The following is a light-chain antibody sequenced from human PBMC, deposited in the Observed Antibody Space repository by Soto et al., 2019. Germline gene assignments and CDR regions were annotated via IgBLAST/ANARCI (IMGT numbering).Light chain of an antibody. Sequence: QSSLTQRACVSGSPGQSITIPCTGTSGDVGSYNLVSWYQQHPGKAPKLLIYEVTERPSGVSNRFSGSKSGSTASLTISGLQPDDEADYYCCSYAGNSEVFGTGTKLTVL. CDR3: CSYAGNSEV. V-gene: IGLV2-23*02. CDR2: EVT. CDR1: SGDVGSYNL. J-gene: IGLJ1*01.